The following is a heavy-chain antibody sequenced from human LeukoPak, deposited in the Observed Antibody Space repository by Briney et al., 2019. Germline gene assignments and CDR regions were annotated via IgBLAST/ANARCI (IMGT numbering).Heavy chain of an antibody. CDR3: ARGQEYDILTGYRGYYYYGMDV. Sequence: KPSETLSLTCAVYGGSFSGYYWSWIRQPPGKGLEWIGEINHSGSTNYNPSLKSRVTISVDTSKNQFSLKLSSVTAADTAVYYCARGQEYDILTGYRGYYYYGMDVWGQGTTVTVSS. CDR1: GGSFSGYY. J-gene: IGHJ6*02. D-gene: IGHD3-9*01. V-gene: IGHV4-34*01. CDR2: INHSGST.